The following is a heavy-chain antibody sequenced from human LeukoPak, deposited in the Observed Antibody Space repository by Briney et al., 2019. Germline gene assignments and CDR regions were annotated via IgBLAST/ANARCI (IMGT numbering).Heavy chain of an antibody. CDR2: IVVGSGNT. Sequence: SVKVSCKASGFTFTSSAVQWVRQARGQRLEWIGWIVVGSGNTNYAQKFQERVTITRDMSTSTAYMELSSLRSEDTAVYYCAADEGHYYDSSGYSTTSDYWGQGTLVTVSS. J-gene: IGHJ4*02. V-gene: IGHV1-58*01. CDR3: AADEGHYYDSSGYSTTSDY. CDR1: GFTFTSSA. D-gene: IGHD3-22*01.